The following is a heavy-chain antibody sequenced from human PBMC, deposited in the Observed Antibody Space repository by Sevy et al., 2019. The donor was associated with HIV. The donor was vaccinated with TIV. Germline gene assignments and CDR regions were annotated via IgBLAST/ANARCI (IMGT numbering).Heavy chain of an antibody. CDR2: ISSSSRTI. V-gene: IGHV3-48*02. CDR1: GLTFSSDS. D-gene: IGHD5-18*01. Sequence: GGSLRLSCVVSGLTFSSDSMNWVRQAPGKGLEWLAYISSSSRTIYYADSVEGRFTISRDNDKKSVFLQMNNLRDEDSATYYCARDVDTPFVRIFDSWGQGTLVTVSS. J-gene: IGHJ4*02. CDR3: ARDVDTPFVRIFDS.